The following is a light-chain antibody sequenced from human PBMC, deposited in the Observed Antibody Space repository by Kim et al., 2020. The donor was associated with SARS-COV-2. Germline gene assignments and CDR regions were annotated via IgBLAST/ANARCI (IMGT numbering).Light chain of an antibody. CDR2: GAS. Sequence: SASVGDRVTITCRATQSVSINLHGYQQRPGKAPRLLIYGASTLQSGVPSRFSGSGSGTGFTLTISSLQPEDFAIYYCQQTFSTQYSFGQGTKLEI. CDR1: QSVSIN. CDR3: QQTFSTQYS. V-gene: IGKV1-39*01. J-gene: IGKJ2*03.